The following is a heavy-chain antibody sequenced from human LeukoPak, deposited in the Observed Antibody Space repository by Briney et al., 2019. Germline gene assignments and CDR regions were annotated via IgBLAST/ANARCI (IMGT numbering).Heavy chain of an antibody. CDR1: GFTFSSHA. J-gene: IGHJ4*02. D-gene: IGHD3-22*01. V-gene: IGHV3-23*01. CDR3: AKKPVTYYYDSSGYYPIFDY. CDR2: FCGSGGST. Sequence: GGSLRLSCAASGFTFSSHAMSWVRQAPGKGLEWVSAFCGSGGSTYYADSVKGRFTISRDNSKNTLYLQMNSLRAEDTAVYYCAKKPVTYYYDSSGYYPIFDYWGQGTLVTVSS.